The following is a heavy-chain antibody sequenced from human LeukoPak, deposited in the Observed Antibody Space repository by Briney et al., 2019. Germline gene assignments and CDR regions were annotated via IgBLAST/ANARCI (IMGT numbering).Heavy chain of an antibody. J-gene: IGHJ4*02. D-gene: IGHD1-14*01. CDR3: ARGVEPLAANTLAY. CDR2: LYSDGNT. CDR1: GFTLITNE. Sequence: GGSLRPSCVASGFTLITNEMTWVGQPHGKGLDWVSVLYSDGNTKYADSVQGRFTISRDNSKNTLYLEMNSLSPDDTAVYYCARGVEPLAANTLAYWGQGTLVTVSS. V-gene: IGHV3-53*01.